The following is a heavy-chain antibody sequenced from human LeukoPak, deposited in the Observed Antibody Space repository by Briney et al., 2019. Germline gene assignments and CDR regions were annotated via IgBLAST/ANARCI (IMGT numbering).Heavy chain of an antibody. J-gene: IGHJ6*02. CDR3: AREKARGYYYGMDV. CDR2: ISYDGSNK. V-gene: IGHV3-30-3*01. CDR1: GFTFSSYA. D-gene: IGHD3-10*01. Sequence: GGSLRLSCAASGFTFSSYAMHWVRQAPGKGLEWVAVISYDGSNKYYADSVKGRFTISRDNSKNTLYLQMNSLRAEDTAVYCCAREKARGYYYGMDVWGQGTTVTVSS.